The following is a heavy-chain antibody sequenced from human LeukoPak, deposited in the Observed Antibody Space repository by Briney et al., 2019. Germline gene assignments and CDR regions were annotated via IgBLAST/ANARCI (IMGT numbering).Heavy chain of an antibody. V-gene: IGHV5-51*04. CDR3: ARPFDY. J-gene: IGHJ4*02. Sequence: GESLKISCKGPGSRFTSYWIGWGRQIPGKSLDGMGIIYPGDSDPRFSTSFQGQVPISAGQPIGTPSLQWSSLKASDTAMYCCARPFDYWGQGPLVTVSS. CDR1: GSRFTSYW. CDR2: IYPGDSDP.